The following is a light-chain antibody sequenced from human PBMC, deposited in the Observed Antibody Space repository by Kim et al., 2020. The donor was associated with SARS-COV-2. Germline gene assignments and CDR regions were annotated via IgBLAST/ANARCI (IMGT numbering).Light chain of an antibody. CDR1: SSDVGGYNY. J-gene: IGLJ1*01. Sequence: QSALTQPASVSGSPGQSITISCTGTSSDVGGYNYVSWYQQHPGKAPKLMIYDVSDRPSGVSNRFSGSKSGNTASLTISGLQAEDEADYYFSSYAGSSRYVFGTGTKVTVL. CDR3: SSYAGSSRYV. CDR2: DVS. V-gene: IGLV2-14*03.